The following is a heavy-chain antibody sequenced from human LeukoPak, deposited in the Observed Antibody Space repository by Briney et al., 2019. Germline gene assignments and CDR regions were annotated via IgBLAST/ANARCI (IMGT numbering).Heavy chain of an antibody. V-gene: IGHV3-11*04. CDR1: GFTFSDYY. Sequence: PGGSLRLSCAASGFTFSDYYMSWIRQAPGKGLEWVSYISSSGSTIYYADSVKGRFTISRDNAKNSLYLQMNSLRAEDTAVYYCARGEKGVADYPFYYYMDVWGKGTTVTVSS. J-gene: IGHJ6*03. D-gene: IGHD2-15*01. CDR3: ARGEKGVADYPFYYYMDV. CDR2: ISSSGSTI.